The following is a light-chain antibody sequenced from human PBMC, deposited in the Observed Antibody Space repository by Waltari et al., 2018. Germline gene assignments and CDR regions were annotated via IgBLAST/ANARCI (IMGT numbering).Light chain of an antibody. CDR2: EVT. CDR3: LSYTTRISFV. CDR1: TTAMGNSNQ. J-gene: IGLJ2*01. V-gene: IGLV2-23*02. Sequence: QPALTQPASVSGSPGQSIPTPCTASTTAMGNSNQSCWYQQHPGKAPRHILSEVTERPSGVSDRFSGSKSGNTASLTISGLQAEDEADYYCLSYTTRISFVFGGGTKLSVL.